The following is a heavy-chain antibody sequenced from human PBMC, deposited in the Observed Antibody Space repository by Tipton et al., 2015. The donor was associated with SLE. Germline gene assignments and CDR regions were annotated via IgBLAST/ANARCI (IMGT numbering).Heavy chain of an antibody. CDR3: AREASRGFVVVVVAAYYFDY. V-gene: IGHV3-33*01. CDR2: FWANGRDT. CDR1: GFTFSNYG. D-gene: IGHD2-15*01. J-gene: IGHJ4*02. Sequence: RSLRLSCTASGFTFSNYGIHWVRQAPGKGLEWVAVFWANGRDTYYLDSVKGRFTISRDKSKNTVYLQMDSLRREDTALYYCAREASRGFVVVVVAAYYFDYWGQGTLVTVSS.